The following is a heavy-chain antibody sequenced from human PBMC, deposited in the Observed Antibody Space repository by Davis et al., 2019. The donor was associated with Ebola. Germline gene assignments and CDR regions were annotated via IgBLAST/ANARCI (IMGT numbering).Heavy chain of an antibody. CDR2: IIPIFGTA. CDR1: VFTFLSYA. V-gene: IGHV1-69*13. D-gene: IGHD5-24*01. J-gene: IGHJ4*02. CDR3: ARARVEMATTAFDY. Sequence: SVTVSCKASVFTFLSYAIRWVRPAPVQGLEWMGGIIPIFGTANYAQKFQGRVTITADESTSTAYMELSSLRSEDTAVYYCARARVEMATTAFDYWGQGTLVTVSS.